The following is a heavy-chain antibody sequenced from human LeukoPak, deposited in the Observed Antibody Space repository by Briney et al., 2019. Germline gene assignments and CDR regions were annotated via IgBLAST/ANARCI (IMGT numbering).Heavy chain of an antibody. V-gene: IGHV3-48*03. CDR3: AKAPERTWMDV. J-gene: IGHJ6*04. Sequence: PGGSLRLSCAASGFTFSSYEMNWVRQAPGKGLEWVSYISSSGSTIYYADSVKGRFTISRDNSKNSLYLQMNSLRTEDTALYYCAKAPERTWMDVWGKGTTVTVSS. CDR2: ISSSGSTI. CDR1: GFTFSSYE. D-gene: IGHD1-1*01.